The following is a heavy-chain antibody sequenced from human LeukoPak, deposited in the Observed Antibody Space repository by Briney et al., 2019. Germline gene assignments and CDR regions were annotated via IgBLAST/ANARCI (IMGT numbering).Heavy chain of an antibody. D-gene: IGHD3-10*01. V-gene: IGHV3-30*02. CDR2: IWYDGSNK. CDR3: ARGGYYYGF. J-gene: IGHJ4*02. Sequence: GGSLRLSCAASGFTFNTYDMHWVRQAPGKGLDWVAFIWYDGSNKYHTDSVKGRFTISRDNSKNTLYLQMNSLRSDDAAVYYCARGGYYYGFWGQGILVTVSS. CDR1: GFTFNTYD.